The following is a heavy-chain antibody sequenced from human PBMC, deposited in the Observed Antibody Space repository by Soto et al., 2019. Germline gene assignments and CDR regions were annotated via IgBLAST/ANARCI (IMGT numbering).Heavy chain of an antibody. J-gene: IGHJ4*02. Sequence: QVQLVQSGAEVKKPGSSVKVSCKASGGTFSSYAISWVRQAPGQGLEWMGGIIPIFGTANYAQKFQGRVTITADEATSTAYMELSSLRSEDTAVYYCARGPYCGGDCYAPPFDYWGQGTLVTVSS. CDR2: IIPIFGTA. CDR1: GGTFSSYA. D-gene: IGHD2-21*02. CDR3: ARGPYCGGDCYAPPFDY. V-gene: IGHV1-69*12.